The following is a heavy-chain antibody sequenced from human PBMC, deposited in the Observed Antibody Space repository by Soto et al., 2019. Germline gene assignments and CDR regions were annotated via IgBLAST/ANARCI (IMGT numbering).Heavy chain of an antibody. V-gene: IGHV1-69*01. D-gene: IGHD5-18*01. CDR3: ARAQRIQLWASGMDV. J-gene: IGHJ6*02. CDR1: GGTLSSYV. Sequence: SCKASGGTLSSYVISWVRQAPGQGLEWMGGIIPVFGTVNYAQKFQGRVTITADESTTTAYMELRSLRSEDAAVYYCARAQRIQLWASGMDVWGQGTTVTVSS. CDR2: IIPVFGTV.